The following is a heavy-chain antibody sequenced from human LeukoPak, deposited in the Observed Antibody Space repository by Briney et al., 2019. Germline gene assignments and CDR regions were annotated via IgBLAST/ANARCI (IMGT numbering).Heavy chain of an antibody. CDR1: GYTFTSYY. V-gene: IGHV1-46*01. D-gene: IGHD2-21*01. CDR3: ATHLWGIEDAEYFQH. CDR2: INPSGGST. Sequence: ASVKVSCKASGYTFTSYYMHWVRQAPGQGLEWMGIINPSGGSTSYAQKFQGRVTMTRDTSTSTVYMELSSLRSEDTAVYYCATHLWGIEDAEYFQHWGQGTLVTVSS. J-gene: IGHJ1*01.